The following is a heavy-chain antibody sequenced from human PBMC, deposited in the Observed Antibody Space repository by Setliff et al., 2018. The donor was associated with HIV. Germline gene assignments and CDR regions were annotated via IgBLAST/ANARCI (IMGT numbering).Heavy chain of an antibody. CDR2: ISPYNGNT. J-gene: IGHJ3*01. CDR1: GYSFTSYG. V-gene: IGHV1-18*01. CDR3: ARVPYRSAWFSGGHDAFDV. D-gene: IGHD6-19*01. Sequence: ASVKVSCKASGYSFTSYGINWVRQAPGQGLEWMGWISPYNGNTKYVQKLQGRVTMTTDTSTSTVYMELRSLRSDDTAVYYCARVPYRSAWFSGGHDAFDVWGQGTMVTVSS.